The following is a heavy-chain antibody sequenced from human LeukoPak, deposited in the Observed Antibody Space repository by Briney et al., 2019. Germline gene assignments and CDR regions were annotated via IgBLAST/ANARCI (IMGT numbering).Heavy chain of an antibody. V-gene: IGHV3-23*01. CDR1: GFAFSIYA. J-gene: IGHJ3*02. CDR2: ISSYGHSHST. D-gene: IGHD1-26*01. CDR3: AKDLKVGSIYPGTFDI. Sequence: GGSLRLSCAASGFAFSIYAMSWVRQAPGKGLVWVSAISSYGHSHSTYYADSVKGRFTISRDNSKNTMYLQMNSLIAEDTAVYYCAKDLKVGSIYPGTFDIWGQGTMVTVSS.